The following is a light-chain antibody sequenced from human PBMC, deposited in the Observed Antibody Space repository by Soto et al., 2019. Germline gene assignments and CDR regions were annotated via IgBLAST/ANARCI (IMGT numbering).Light chain of an antibody. J-gene: IGLJ3*02. CDR2: LNSDGSH. V-gene: IGLV4-69*01. CDR1: SGHSSYA. Sequence: QPVLTQSPSASASLGASVKLTCTLSSGHSSYAIAWHQQQPEKGPRYLMKLNSDGSHSKGDGIPARFSGSSSGAERYLTISSLQSEDEADYYCQTWGTGIGVFGGGTKRTVL. CDR3: QTWGTGIGV.